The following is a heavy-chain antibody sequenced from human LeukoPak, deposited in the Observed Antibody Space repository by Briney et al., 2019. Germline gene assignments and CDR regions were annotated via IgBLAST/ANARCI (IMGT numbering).Heavy chain of an antibody. CDR3: ASAVAQSGSYGY. J-gene: IGHJ4*02. CDR2: IYYSGST. CDR1: GGSTSSYY. V-gene: IGHV4-59*01. Sequence: SETLSLTCTVSGGSTSSYYWSWIRQPPGKGLEWIGYIYYSGSTNYNPSLKSRVTISVDTSKNQFSLKLSSVTAADTAVYYCASAVAQSGSYGYWGQGTLVTVSS. D-gene: IGHD1-26*01.